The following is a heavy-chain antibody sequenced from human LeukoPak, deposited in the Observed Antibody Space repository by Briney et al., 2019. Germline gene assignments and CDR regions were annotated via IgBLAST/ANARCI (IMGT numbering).Heavy chain of an antibody. D-gene: IGHD6-19*01. CDR2: IWYDGSNK. Sequence: GGSLRLSCAASGFTFSSYGMHWVRQAPGKGLEWVAVIWYDGSNKYYADSVKGRFTISRDNSKNKLYLQMNSLRAEDTAVYYCAKDGGSSSGWLKYYFDYWGQGTLVTVSS. CDR1: GFTFSSYG. CDR3: AKDGGSSSGWLKYYFDY. J-gene: IGHJ4*02. V-gene: IGHV3-33*06.